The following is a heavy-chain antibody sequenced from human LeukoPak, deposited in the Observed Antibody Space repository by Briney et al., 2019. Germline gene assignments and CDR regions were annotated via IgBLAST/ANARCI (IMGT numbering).Heavy chain of an antibody. CDR2: TNIAGSST. Sequence: GGSLRLSCVASGFALSSYWMHWVRQGPGSGPVWVSRTNIAGSSTIYADTVKGRFTISRDNAKKTLYLQMNSLRAEDTAVYYCARGGMANGPQDHYYYGLDVWGQGTTVTVSS. J-gene: IGHJ6*02. V-gene: IGHV3-74*01. D-gene: IGHD5-24*01. CDR3: ARGGMANGPQDHYYYGLDV. CDR1: GFALSSYW.